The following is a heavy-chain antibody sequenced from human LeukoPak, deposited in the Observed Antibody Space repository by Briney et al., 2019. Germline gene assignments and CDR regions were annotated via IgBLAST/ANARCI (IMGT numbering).Heavy chain of an antibody. D-gene: IGHD5-24*01. V-gene: IGHV3-23*01. CDR3: VKKRDAFDI. J-gene: IGHJ3*02. CDR1: GFTFGNYA. CDR2: LTDNGGTT. Sequence: GGSLRLSCVASGFTFGNYAMGWLRQAPGRRPEWVSSLTDNGGTTYYVDSVKGRFAISRDNSKNTLYLHMNSLGADDTAVYYCVKKRDAFDIWGQGTVVTVSS.